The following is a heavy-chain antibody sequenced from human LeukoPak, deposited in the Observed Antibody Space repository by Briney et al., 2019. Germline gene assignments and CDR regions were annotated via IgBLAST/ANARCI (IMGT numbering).Heavy chain of an antibody. Sequence: PSETLSLTCTVSGGSISSSSYSWGCLRQPPGKGLEWIRSIYYSGSTNYNPSLESRVTISVDTSKNQFSLKLSSVTAADTAVYYCARHADSSGYLDAFDIWGQGTMVTVSS. V-gene: IGHV4-39*01. CDR1: GGSISSSSYS. CDR2: IYYSGST. J-gene: IGHJ3*02. D-gene: IGHD3-22*01. CDR3: ARHADSSGYLDAFDI.